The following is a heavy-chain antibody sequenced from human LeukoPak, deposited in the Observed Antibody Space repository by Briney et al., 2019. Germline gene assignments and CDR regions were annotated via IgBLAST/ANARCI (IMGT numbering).Heavy chain of an antibody. D-gene: IGHD5-12*01. J-gene: IGHJ4*02. CDR3: TRHRGGYSGSDFAY. CDR1: GFTFDDYA. Sequence: PGGSLRLSCTVSGFTFDDYAMTWVRQAPGKGLEWVGFIRSEAYGGTTEFAASVKGRFTISRDDPKSIAYLQMKSLKIEDTGVYYCTRHRGGYSGSDFAYWGQGTLVTVSP. CDR2: IRSEAYGGTT. V-gene: IGHV3-49*04.